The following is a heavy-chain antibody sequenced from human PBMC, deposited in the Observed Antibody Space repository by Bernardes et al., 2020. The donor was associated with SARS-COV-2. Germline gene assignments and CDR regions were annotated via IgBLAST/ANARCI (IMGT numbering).Heavy chain of an antibody. CDR3: AKLGVEYSSSWSPIDF. D-gene: IGHD6-13*01. CDR2: IYPGDSDV. Sequence: GESLKISCKGSGYTFNNYWIGWVRQMSGKGLEWMGIIYPGDSDVIYSPSFQGHVTISADKSISTTYLQWGSLRASDTAMYFCAKLGVEYSSSWSPIDFWGQGTLVTVS. CDR1: GYTFNNYW. V-gene: IGHV5-51*01. J-gene: IGHJ4*02.